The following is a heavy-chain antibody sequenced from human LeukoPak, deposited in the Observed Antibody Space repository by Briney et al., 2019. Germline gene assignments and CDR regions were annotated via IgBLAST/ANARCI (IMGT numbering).Heavy chain of an antibody. CDR3: ASYVTSIPSGMDV. CDR1: GFTFCSQW. V-gene: IGHV3-74*01. Sequence: PGGSLRLSCAASGFTFCSQWRHGLRQEPRKGLVWVSRISTDGSSRSYADSVKGRFTISRDNGKNTLYLQMNSLRAEDTAVYYCASYVTSIPSGMDVWGQGATVTVSS. CDR2: ISTDGSSR. J-gene: IGHJ6*02. D-gene: IGHD3-16*01.